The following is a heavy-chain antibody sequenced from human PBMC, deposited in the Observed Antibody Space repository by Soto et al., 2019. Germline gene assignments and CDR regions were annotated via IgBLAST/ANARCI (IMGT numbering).Heavy chain of an antibody. Sequence: SETLSLTCTVSSGSISSYYWSWIRQPPGKGLEWIGYIYYSGSTNYNPSLKSRVTISVDTSKNQFSLKLSSVTAADTAVYYCARALNRLLWFGESPYNWFDPWGQGTLVTVSS. V-gene: IGHV4-59*01. D-gene: IGHD3-10*01. CDR2: IYYSGST. CDR1: SGSISSYY. J-gene: IGHJ5*02. CDR3: ARALNRLLWFGESPYNWFDP.